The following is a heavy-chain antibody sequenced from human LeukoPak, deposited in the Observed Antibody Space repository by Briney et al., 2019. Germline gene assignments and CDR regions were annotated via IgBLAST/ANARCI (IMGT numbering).Heavy chain of an antibody. D-gene: IGHD3-22*01. CDR3: ARAYYYDTSGYQGYYLDY. CDR2: ISSDAYST. V-gene: IGHV3-64*01. CDR1: GLIFSTYA. J-gene: IGHJ4*02. Sequence: GGSLRLSCAASGLIFSTYAMHWVSQAPGKGLEYVSAISSDAYSTYYANSVKARFTISRDNSKKMLYLQMGSLRPEDMAVYYCARAYYYDTSGYQGYYLDYWGQGTLVTVSS.